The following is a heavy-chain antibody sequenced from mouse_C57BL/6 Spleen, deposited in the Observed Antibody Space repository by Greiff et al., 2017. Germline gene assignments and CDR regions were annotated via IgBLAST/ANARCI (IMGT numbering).Heavy chain of an antibody. CDR1: GYTFTDYN. Sequence: EVQLQQSGPELVKPGASVKMSCTASGYTFTDYNMHWVKQSHGKSLEWIGYINPNNGGTSYNQKFKGKATLTVNKSSSTAYMELRSLTSEDSAVYYCALYDGYFYAMDYWGQGTSVTVSS. V-gene: IGHV1-22*01. D-gene: IGHD2-3*01. J-gene: IGHJ4*01. CDR3: ALYDGYFYAMDY. CDR2: INPNNGGT.